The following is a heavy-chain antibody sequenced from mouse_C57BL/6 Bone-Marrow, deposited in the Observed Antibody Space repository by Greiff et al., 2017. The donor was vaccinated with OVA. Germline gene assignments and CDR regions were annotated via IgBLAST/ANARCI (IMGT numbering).Heavy chain of an antibody. CDR3: ASGYYGSSYFWYFDV. J-gene: IGHJ1*03. CDR1: GYAFSSSW. D-gene: IGHD1-1*01. Sequence: VQLQQSGPELVKPGASVKISCKASGYAFSSSWMNWVKQRPGKGLEWIGRIYPGDGDTNYNGKFKGKATLTADKSSSTAYMQLSSLTSEDSAVYFCASGYYGSSYFWYFDVWGTGTTVTVSS. V-gene: IGHV1-82*01. CDR2: IYPGDGDT.